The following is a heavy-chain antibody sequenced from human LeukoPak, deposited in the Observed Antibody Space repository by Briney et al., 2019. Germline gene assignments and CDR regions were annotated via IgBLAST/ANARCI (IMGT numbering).Heavy chain of an antibody. V-gene: IGHV4-59*01. CDR2: IYHSGST. CDR3: ARDTRTVDGMDV. Sequence: SETLSLTCTVSGGSISSYYWNWIRQPPEKGLEWLGYIYHSGSTNHNPSLKSRVTISVDMSKNQFSLKLSSVTAADTAVCYCARDTRTVDGMDVWGQGTTVTVSS. D-gene: IGHD2-2*01. CDR1: GGSISSYY. J-gene: IGHJ6*02.